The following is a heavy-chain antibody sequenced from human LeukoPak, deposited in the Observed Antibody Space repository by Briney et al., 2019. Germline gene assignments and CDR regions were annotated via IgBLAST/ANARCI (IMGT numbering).Heavy chain of an antibody. CDR3: AKGDGDYEDY. J-gene: IGHJ4*02. CDR2: ITPNSGGT. D-gene: IGHD4-17*01. CDR1: GHTFTDFY. V-gene: IGHV1-2*02. Sequence: ASVTVSCKASGHTFTDFYMHWVRQAPGQGLEWMGWITPNSGGTDYAQKFQGRVTMTRDTSISTAYMELSRLRSDDTAVYYCAKGDGDYEDYWGQGTLVTVSS.